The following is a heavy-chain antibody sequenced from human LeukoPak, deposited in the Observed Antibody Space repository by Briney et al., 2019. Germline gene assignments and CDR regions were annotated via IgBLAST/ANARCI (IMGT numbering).Heavy chain of an antibody. CDR3: AKDLLGYCSGGSCYGPGSFQH. J-gene: IGHJ1*01. CDR1: GFTFSSYA. V-gene: IGHV3-23*01. D-gene: IGHD2-15*01. CDR2: ISGSGGST. Sequence: GGSLRLSCAASGFTFSSYAMSWVRQAPGKGLEWVSAISGSGGSTYYADSVKGRFTISRDNSKNTLYLQMNSLRAEGTAVYYCAKDLLGYCSGGSCYGPGSFQHWGQGTLVTVSS.